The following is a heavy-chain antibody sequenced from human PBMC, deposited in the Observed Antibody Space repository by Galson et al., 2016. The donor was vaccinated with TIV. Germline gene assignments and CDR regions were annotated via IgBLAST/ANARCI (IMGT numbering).Heavy chain of an antibody. D-gene: IGHD6-19*01. CDR2: IDPSGGGT. Sequence: SVKVSCKASGYTFTSYYFHWVRQAPGQGLEWMGVIDPSGGGTTHARKFQHLVTLARDMSTSTVYMELSSLRSEDTAVYYCARQDQAVAGPFDYWGQGTVVTVSS. CDR3: ARQDQAVAGPFDY. CDR1: GYTFTSYY. J-gene: IGHJ4*02. V-gene: IGHV1-46*01.